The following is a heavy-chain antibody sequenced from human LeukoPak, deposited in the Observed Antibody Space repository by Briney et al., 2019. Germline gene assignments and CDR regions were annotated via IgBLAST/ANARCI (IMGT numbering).Heavy chain of an antibody. CDR1: GGSFSGYY. CDR2: IYDSGST. V-gene: IGHV4-34*01. CDR3: ARARVPGRSGWYPFDY. D-gene: IGHD6-19*01. Sequence: SETLSLTCAVYGGSFSGYYWSWIRQPPGKGLEWIGSIYDSGSTYYNPSLKSRVTISVDTSKNQFSLKLSSVTAADTAVYYCARARVPGRSGWYPFDYWGQGTLVTVSS. J-gene: IGHJ4*02.